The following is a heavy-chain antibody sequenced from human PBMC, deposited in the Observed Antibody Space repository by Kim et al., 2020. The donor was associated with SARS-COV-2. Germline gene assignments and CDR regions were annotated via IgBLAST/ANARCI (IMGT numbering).Heavy chain of an antibody. D-gene: IGHD3-22*01. Sequence: GGSLRLSCAASGFTFSSYGMHWVRQAPGKGLEWVAVIWYDGSNKYYADSVKGRFTISRDNSKNTLYLQMNSLRAEDTAVYYCARDVHYDSSGYYYWGQGTLVTVSS. CDR2: IWYDGSNK. CDR3: ARDVHYDSSGYYY. V-gene: IGHV3-33*01. J-gene: IGHJ4*02. CDR1: GFTFSSYG.